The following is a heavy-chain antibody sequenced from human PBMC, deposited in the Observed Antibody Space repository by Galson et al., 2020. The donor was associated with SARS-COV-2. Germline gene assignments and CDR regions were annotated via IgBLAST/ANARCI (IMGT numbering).Heavy chain of an antibody. J-gene: IGHJ3*02. D-gene: IGHD5-18*01. CDR3: ARDMGYSYATGAFDI. CDR2: ISSSSSYI. CDR1: GFTFSSYS. Sequence: GGSLRLSCAASGFTFSSYSMNWVRQAPGKGLEWVSSISSSSSYIYYADSVKGRFTISRDNAKNSLYLQMNSLRAEDTAVYYCARDMGYSYATGAFDIWGQGTMVTVSS. V-gene: IGHV3-21*01.